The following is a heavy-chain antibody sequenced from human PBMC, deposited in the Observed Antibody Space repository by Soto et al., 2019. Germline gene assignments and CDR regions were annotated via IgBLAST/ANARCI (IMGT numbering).Heavy chain of an antibody. CDR2: IYDSGIT. CDR1: GGSISSYS. V-gene: IGHV4-59*01. J-gene: IGHJ5*02. Sequence: QVQLQESGPGLVKPSETLSLTCTVSGGSISSYSGTWIRQPPGKGLEWIGNIYDSGITNYSPSLKSRVTISVDTSKNQSSLKLGSVTAADTAVYFCARHGVGRGLDPWGQGTLVTGSS. D-gene: IGHD2-15*01. CDR3: ARHGVGRGLDP.